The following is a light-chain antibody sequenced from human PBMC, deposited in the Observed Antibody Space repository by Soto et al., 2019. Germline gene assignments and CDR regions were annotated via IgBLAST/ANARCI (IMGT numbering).Light chain of an antibody. CDR2: AAS. J-gene: IGKJ5*01. CDR1: QSISSY. Sequence: DIQWTRSPTSLSASLGDRVTITCRASQSISSYLNWYQQKPGKAPKLLIYAASSLQSGVPSRFSGSGSGTDFTLTISSLQPEDFATYYCQQSYSTPITFGQGTRLEV. CDR3: QQSYSTPIT. V-gene: IGKV1-39*01.